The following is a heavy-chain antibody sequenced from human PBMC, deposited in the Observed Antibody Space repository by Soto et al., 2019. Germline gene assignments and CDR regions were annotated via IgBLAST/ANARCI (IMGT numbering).Heavy chain of an antibody. CDR2: ISDSGST. CDR1: GASIGSGDDY. Sequence: PSETLSLTCSVSGASIGSGDDYWTWIRQSPGKGLEWIGYISDSGSTFYNPSLRSRLTIALDTSKNHFSLKLNSVTAADTAVYYCAKYQPPEFDPLGQGIPGTVSS. CDR3: AKYQPPEFDP. J-gene: IGHJ5*02. V-gene: IGHV4-30-4*08. D-gene: IGHD2-2*01.